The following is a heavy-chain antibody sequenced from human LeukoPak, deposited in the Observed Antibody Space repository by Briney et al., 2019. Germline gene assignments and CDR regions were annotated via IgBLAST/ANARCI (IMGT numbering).Heavy chain of an antibody. D-gene: IGHD3-22*01. CDR2: ISHSGST. V-gene: IGHV4-34*01. CDR3: ARGDLYYYDNSGYFPYY. CDR1: GASFSGYC. Sequence: PSETLSLTCTVYGASFSGYCLSWIRQPPGKGLEWIGEISHSGSTNYNPSLEGRVTRSVDTSKTRFSLKLSSVTAADTAVYYCARGDLYYYDNSGYFPYYWGQGTLVTVSS. J-gene: IGHJ4*02.